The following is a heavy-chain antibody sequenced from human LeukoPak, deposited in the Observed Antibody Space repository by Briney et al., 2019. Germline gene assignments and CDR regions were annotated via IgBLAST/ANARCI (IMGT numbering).Heavy chain of an antibody. V-gene: IGHV4-59*01. CDR3: AREVDYYDSSGQRPFDY. D-gene: IGHD3-22*01. CDR1: GGSISTYY. J-gene: IGHJ4*02. Sequence: SETLSLTCTVSGGSISTYYWSWIRQPPGKGLEWIGYIYYSGSTNYNPSLKSRVTISVDMSKNQFSLKLSSVTAADTAVYYCAREVDYYDSSGQRPFDYWGQGTLVTVSS. CDR2: IYYSGST.